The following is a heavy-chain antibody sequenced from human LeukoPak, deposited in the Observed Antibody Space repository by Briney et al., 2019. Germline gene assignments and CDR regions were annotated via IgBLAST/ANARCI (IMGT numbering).Heavy chain of an antibody. D-gene: IGHD3-22*01. CDR2: IYYGGST. CDR3: ATDYYDSSGYSQYFDY. J-gene: IGHJ4*02. V-gene: IGHV4-59*01. CDR1: GGSISSYY. Sequence: PSETLSLTCTVSGGSISSYYWSWIRQPPGKGLEWIGYIYYGGSTNYNPSLKSRVTISVDTSKNQFSLKLSSVTAADTAVYYCATDYYDSSGYSQYFDYWGQGTLVTVSS.